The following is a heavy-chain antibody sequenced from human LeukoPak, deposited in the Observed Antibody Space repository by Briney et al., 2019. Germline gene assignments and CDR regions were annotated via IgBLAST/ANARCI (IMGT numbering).Heavy chain of an antibody. Sequence: PSETLSLTCTVSGGSVSSSSYYWGWIRQPPGKGLEWIGEINHSGSTNYNPSLKSRVTISVDTSKNQFSLKLSSVTAADTAVYYCARHARAYYGSGSYAHDYWGQGTLVTVSS. CDR2: INHSGST. CDR3: ARHARAYYGSGSYAHDY. D-gene: IGHD3-10*01. V-gene: IGHV4-39*01. J-gene: IGHJ4*02. CDR1: GGSVSSSSYY.